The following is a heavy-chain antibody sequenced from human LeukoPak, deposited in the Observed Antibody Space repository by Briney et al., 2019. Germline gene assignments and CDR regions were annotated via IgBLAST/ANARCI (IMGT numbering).Heavy chain of an antibody. CDR2: IRYDGSNK. J-gene: IGHJ1*01. CDR1: GFTFTSYC. V-gene: IGHV3-30*02. CDR3: AKGREEQWLRYHPVDAEYFQH. D-gene: IGHD6-19*01. Sequence: PGGSLRLSCAASGFTFTSYCMHWVRQAPGKGLEWVAFIRYDGSNKYYADSVKGRFTISRDNSKNTLYLQMNSLRAEDTAVYYCAKGREEQWLRYHPVDAEYFQHWGQGTLVTVSS.